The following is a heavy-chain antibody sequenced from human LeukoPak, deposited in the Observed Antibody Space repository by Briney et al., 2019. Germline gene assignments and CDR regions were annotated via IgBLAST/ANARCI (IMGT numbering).Heavy chain of an antibody. V-gene: IGHV6-1*01. Sequence: SQTFSLTCGISGDSVSSNSAAWNWIRQSPSRGLEWLGRTYHRSKWFINYAPSVKSRIIINPDTPKNQVSLQLNSVTPEDTAVYYCTRSDCSSGRCPGFDNWGQGTLVTVSS. CDR3: TRSDCSSGRCPGFDN. CDR1: GDSVSSNSAA. J-gene: IGHJ4*02. CDR2: TYHRSKWFI. D-gene: IGHD6-19*01.